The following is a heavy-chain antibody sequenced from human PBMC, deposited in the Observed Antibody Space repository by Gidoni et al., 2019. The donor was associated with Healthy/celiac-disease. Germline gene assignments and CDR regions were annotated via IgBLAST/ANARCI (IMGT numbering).Heavy chain of an antibody. Sequence: QLQLVQSGAGVQKPGPSVKFTCMASGYTSPRYDITWVRQATGQVLAWMGWMKPNSGNTGDAQKIQGRVTMTRNTSISTAYMELGRLRSEDTAVYYCASGGYCSGGSCGDFDYWGQGTLVTVSS. J-gene: IGHJ4*02. CDR3: ASGGYCSGGSCGDFDY. CDR1: GYTSPRYD. V-gene: IGHV1-8*01. CDR2: MKPNSGNT. D-gene: IGHD2-15*01.